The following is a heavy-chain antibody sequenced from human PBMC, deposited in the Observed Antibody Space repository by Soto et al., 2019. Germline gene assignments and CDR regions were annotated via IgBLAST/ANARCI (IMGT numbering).Heavy chain of an antibody. CDR3: ARHRGDGDYGIAAFDI. D-gene: IGHD4-17*01. Sequence: PSETLSLTCTVSGGSISSSSYYWGWIRQPPGKGLEWIGSIYYSGSTYYNPSLKSRVTISVDTSKNQFSLKLSSVTAADTAVYYCARHRGDGDYGIAAFDIWGQGTMVTVSS. V-gene: IGHV4-39*01. CDR2: IYYSGST. CDR1: GGSISSSSYY. J-gene: IGHJ3*02.